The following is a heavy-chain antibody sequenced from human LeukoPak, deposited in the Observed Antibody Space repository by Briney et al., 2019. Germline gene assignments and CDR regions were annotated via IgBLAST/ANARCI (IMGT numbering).Heavy chain of an antibody. J-gene: IGHJ6*02. V-gene: IGHV3-11*01. CDR2: ISSSGSTI. CDR3: ARDRSIYYYGMDV. D-gene: IGHD2-21*01. Sequence: GGSLRLSCAASGFTFSDYYMSWIRQAPGKGLEWVSYISSSGSTIYYADSVKGRFTISGDNAKNSLYLQMNSLRAEDTAVYYCARDRSIYYYGMDVWGQGTTVTVSS. CDR1: GFTFSDYY.